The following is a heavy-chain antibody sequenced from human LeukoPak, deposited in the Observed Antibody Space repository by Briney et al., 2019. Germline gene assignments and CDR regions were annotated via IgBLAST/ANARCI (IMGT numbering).Heavy chain of an antibody. J-gene: IGHJ4*02. Sequence: PGGSLRLSCAASGFAFSRFSMNWVRQAPGKGLEWVSRISITSSSSRISYADSVKGRFTISRDNSKNTLFLQMNSLRAEDTAVYYCARGGGGYCTNGVCTYYFDYWGQGTLVTVSS. CDR2: ITSSSSRI. V-gene: IGHV3-48*01. CDR1: GFAFSRFS. D-gene: IGHD2-8*01. CDR3: ARGGGGYCTNGVCTYYFDY.